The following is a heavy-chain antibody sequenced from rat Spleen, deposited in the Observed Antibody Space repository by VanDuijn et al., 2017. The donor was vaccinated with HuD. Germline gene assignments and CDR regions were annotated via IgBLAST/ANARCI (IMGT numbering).Heavy chain of an antibody. D-gene: IGHD1-9*01. CDR1: GFTFSSYW. Sequence: EVQLVETGGGLVQPGRSLKLSCVASGFTFSSYWMYWTRQAPGKGLEWISSINTNGGTTYYQDSVKGRFTISRDNAKSSLYLQMNSLKSEDTATYYCARQDYGYNSPYWYFDFWGPGTMVTVSS. V-gene: IGHV5-58*01. CDR2: INTNGGTT. J-gene: IGHJ1*01. CDR3: ARQDYGYNSPYWYFDF.